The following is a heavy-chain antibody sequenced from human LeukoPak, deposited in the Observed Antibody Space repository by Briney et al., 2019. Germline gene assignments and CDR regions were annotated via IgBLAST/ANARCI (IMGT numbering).Heavy chain of an antibody. D-gene: IGHD6-13*01. CDR2: ISWNSGSI. Sequence: PGGSLRLSCAASGFTFDDYAMHWVRQAPGKGLEWVSGISWNSGSIGYADSVKGRFTISRDNAKNSLYLQMNSLRAEDTALYYCAKDSLRYSSSWYGGLDPWGQGTLVTVSS. CDR3: AKDSLRYSSSWYGGLDP. V-gene: IGHV3-9*01. J-gene: IGHJ5*02. CDR1: GFTFDDYA.